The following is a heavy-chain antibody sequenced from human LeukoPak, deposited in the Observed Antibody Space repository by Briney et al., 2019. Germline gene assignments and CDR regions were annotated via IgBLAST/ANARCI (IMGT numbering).Heavy chain of an antibody. CDR3: AREQGVVAAMIGWFDP. V-gene: IGHV7-4-1*02. CDR2: INTNTGNP. Sequence: ASVKVSCKASGYTFISYGISWVRQAPGQGLEWMGWINTNTGNPTYAQGFTGRFVFSLDTSVSTAYLQISSLKAEDTAVYYCAREQGVVAAMIGWFDPWGQGTLVTVSS. D-gene: IGHD2-15*01. J-gene: IGHJ5*02. CDR1: GYTFISYG.